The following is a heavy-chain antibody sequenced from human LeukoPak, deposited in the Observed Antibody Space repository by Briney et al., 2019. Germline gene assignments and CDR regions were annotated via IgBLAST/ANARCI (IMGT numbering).Heavy chain of an antibody. J-gene: IGHJ4*02. V-gene: IGHV4-4*07. CDR3: AREYCIGGSCYSLDY. CDR2: IYTSGST. CDR1: GGSISSYY. D-gene: IGHD2-15*01. Sequence: SETLSLTCTVSGGSISSYYWSWIRQPAGKGLEWIGRIYTSGSTNYNPSLKSRVTMSVDTSKNQFSLKLSSVTAADTAEYYCAREYCIGGSCYSLDYWGQGTLVTVSS.